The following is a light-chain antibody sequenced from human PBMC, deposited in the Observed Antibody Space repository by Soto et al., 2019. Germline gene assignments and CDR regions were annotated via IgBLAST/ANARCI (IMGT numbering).Light chain of an antibody. CDR2: NAT. J-gene: IGKJ2*01. CDR3: QQYKSYSRT. Sequence: DIQMTQSPSTLSASVGDRVTITCRASQSISPWLAWYQQKPGKAPKILIYNATSLQSGVPSRFSGSDSGTEFTLTISSLQPDDFATYYCQQYKSYSRTFGQGTRLEIK. V-gene: IGKV1-5*03. CDR1: QSISPW.